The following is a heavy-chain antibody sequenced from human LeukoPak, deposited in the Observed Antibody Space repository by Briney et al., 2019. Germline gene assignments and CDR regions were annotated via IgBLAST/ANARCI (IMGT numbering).Heavy chain of an antibody. Sequence: GGSLRLSCAASGFTFSSYAMTGGRQAPGKGLEWGSTVSVSAGRTDYADSVKGRFTISRDNLKNTFYLQMKSLRAEDTAVYYRAKNRGHCVNGVCHNYYYMDVWGKGTTVTVSS. CDR2: VSVSAGRT. V-gene: IGHV3-23*01. J-gene: IGHJ6*03. CDR1: GFTFSSYA. D-gene: IGHD2-8*01. CDR3: AKNRGHCVNGVCHNYYYMDV.